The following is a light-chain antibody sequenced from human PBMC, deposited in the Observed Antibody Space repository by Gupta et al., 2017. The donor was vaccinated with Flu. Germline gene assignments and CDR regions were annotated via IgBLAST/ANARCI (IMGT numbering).Light chain of an antibody. CDR1: QSVSSY. J-gene: IGKJ3*01. Sequence: EIVLTQSQATLSLSPGERATLSCRASQSVSSYLAWYQQKPGQAPRLLIYDASNRATGIPARFSGSGSGTDFTLTISSLEPEDFAVYYCQQRSNWPVFTFGPGTKVEIK. CDR3: QQRSNWPVFT. V-gene: IGKV3-11*01. CDR2: DAS.